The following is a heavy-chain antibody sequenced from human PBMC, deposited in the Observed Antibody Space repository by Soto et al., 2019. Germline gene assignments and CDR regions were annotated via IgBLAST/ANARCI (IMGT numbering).Heavy chain of an antibody. V-gene: IGHV4-61*08. D-gene: IGHD2-2*01. CDR1: GGSISSGGYS. CDR2: IYYSGST. Sequence: SETLSLTCAVSGGSISSGGYSWSWIRQPPGKGLEWIGYIYYSGSTNYNPSLKSRVTISVDTSKNQFSLKLSSVTAADTAVYYCARVGGEVPAAMGFFDYWGQGTLVTVSS. CDR3: ARVGGEVPAAMGFFDY. J-gene: IGHJ4*02.